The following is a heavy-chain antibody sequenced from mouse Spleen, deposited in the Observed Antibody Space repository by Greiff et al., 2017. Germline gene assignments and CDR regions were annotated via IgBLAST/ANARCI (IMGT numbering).Heavy chain of an antibody. CDR1: GYSFTGYY. CDR3: AAYYSNVDYAMDY. D-gene: IGHD2-5*01. CDR2: IDPANGNT. J-gene: IGHJ4*01. V-gene: IGHV14-3*01. Sequence: VQLQQSGPDLVKPGASVKISCKASGYSFTGYYMHWVKQRPEQGLEWIGRIDPANGNTKYAPKFQGKATITADTSSNTAYLQLSSLTSEDTAIYYCAAYYSNVDYAMDYWGQGTSVTVSS.